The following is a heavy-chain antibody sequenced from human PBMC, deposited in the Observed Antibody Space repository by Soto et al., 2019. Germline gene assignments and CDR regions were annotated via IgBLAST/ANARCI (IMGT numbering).Heavy chain of an antibody. J-gene: IGHJ3*01. CDR2: IYSGGST. D-gene: IGHD4-17*01. CDR3: ARGLTTVTTHAFAL. Sequence: EVQLVESGGGLVQPGGSLRLSCAASGFTVSSNYMSWVRQAPGKGLEWVSVIYSGGSTYYADSVKGRFTISRDNFMNPLYIQMNSLGAEDTAVYYCARGLTTVTTHAFALWGQGTIVTVSS. V-gene: IGHV3-66*01. CDR1: GFTVSSNY.